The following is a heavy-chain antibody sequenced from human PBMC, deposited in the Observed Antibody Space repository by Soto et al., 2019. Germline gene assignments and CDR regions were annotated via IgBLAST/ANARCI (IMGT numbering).Heavy chain of an antibody. CDR2: IYNSGRY. CDR1: GGSISSYY. D-gene: IGHD1-1*01. CDR3: ARTLPNRQLFDS. Sequence: SETLSLTCTVSGGSISSYYWSWIRQPPGKGLEWIGYIYNSGRYNYNPSLESRLTISIDTSKNQFSLRLASVTAADTAVYYCARTLPNRQLFDSWSQGTLVTVS. J-gene: IGHJ4*02. V-gene: IGHV4-59*01.